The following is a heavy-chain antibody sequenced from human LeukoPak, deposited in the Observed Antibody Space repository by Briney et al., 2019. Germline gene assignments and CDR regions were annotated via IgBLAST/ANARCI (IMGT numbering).Heavy chain of an antibody. CDR2: ISAYNGNT. J-gene: IGHJ5*02. CDR3: ATGVSKGVNWFDP. V-gene: IGHV1-18*01. Sequence: ASVKVSCKASGYTFTSYGISWVRQAPGQGLEWMGWISAYNGNTNYAQKLQGRVTMTEDTSTDTAYMELSSLRSEDTAVYYCATGVSKGVNWFDPWGQGTLVTVSS. CDR1: GYTFTSYG. D-gene: IGHD3-10*01.